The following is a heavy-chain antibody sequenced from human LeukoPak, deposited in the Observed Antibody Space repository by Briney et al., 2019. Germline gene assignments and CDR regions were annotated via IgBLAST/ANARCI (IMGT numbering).Heavy chain of an antibody. CDR1: GFTFSDYY. CDR3: ARDEAPWDFWGGYYAGMDV. Sequence: PGGSLRLSCAASGFTFSDYYMSWIRQAPGKGLEWVSYISSSGSTIYYADSVKGRFTISRDNAKNSLYLQMSSLRAEDTAVYYCARDEAPWDFWGGYYAGMDVWGQGTTVTVSS. J-gene: IGHJ6*02. D-gene: IGHD3-3*01. CDR2: ISSSGSTI. V-gene: IGHV3-11*01.